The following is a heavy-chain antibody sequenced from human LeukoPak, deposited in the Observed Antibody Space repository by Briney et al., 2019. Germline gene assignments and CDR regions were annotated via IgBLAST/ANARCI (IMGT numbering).Heavy chain of an antibody. D-gene: IGHD6-19*01. J-gene: IGHJ4*02. CDR3: ARGGSGCFDY. CDR1: GFIFSDNG. Sequence: GGSLRLSCAASGFIFSDNGMHWVRQAPGKGLVWVSRIHYDGIGISYADSVKGRFTISRDNAKNMVYLQMNSLRVEDTAVYYCARGGSGCFDYWGQGTLVTASS. CDR2: IHYDGIGI. V-gene: IGHV3-74*01.